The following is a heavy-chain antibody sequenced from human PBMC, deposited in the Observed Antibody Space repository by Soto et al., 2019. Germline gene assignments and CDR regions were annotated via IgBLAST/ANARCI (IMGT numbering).Heavy chain of an antibody. J-gene: IGHJ1*01. CDR3: ARPIDSSGWEYFQH. Sequence: PGESLKISCKGSGYSFTSYWISWVRQMPGKGLEWMGRIDPGDSDTRYSPSFQGQVTISADKSISTAYLQWSSLKASDTAMYYCARPIDSSGWEYFQHWGQGTLVTVSS. D-gene: IGHD6-19*01. CDR1: GYSFTSYW. V-gene: IGHV5-51*01. CDR2: IDPGDSDT.